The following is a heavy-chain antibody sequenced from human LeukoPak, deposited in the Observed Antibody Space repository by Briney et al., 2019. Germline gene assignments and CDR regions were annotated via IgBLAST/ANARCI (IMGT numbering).Heavy chain of an antibody. J-gene: IGHJ4*02. CDR2: IYYSGST. D-gene: IGHD3-10*01. CDR1: GGSISSSSYY. CDR3: ARLWRRGGITMVRDY. V-gene: IGHV4-39*01. Sequence: PSETLSLTCTVSGGSISSSSYYWGWIRQPPGKGLEWIGSIYYSGSTYYNPSLKSRVTISVDTSKNQFSLKLCSVTAADTAVYYCARLWRRGGITMVRDYWGQGTLVTVSS.